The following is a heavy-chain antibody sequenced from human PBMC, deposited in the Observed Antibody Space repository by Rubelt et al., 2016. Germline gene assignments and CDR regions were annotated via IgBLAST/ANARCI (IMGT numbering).Heavy chain of an antibody. D-gene: IGHD2-21*02. CDR1: GFTFGDYA. CDR2: IRSKAYGGTT. CDR3: TRFHVVVTAIIYFDL. Sequence: EVQLVESGGGLVKPGRSLRLSCTASGFTFGDYAMSWFRQAPGKGLEWVGFIRSKAYGGTTEYAASVKGRFTISRDDSKSIAYLQMNSLKTEDTAVYYCTRFHVVVTAIIYFDLWGRGTLVTVSS. V-gene: IGHV3-49*05. J-gene: IGHJ2*01.